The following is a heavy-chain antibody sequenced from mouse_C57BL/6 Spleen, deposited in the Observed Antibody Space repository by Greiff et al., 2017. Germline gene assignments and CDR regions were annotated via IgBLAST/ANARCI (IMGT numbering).Heavy chain of an antibody. CDR1: GFTFSSYA. Sequence: EVKLVESGEGLVKPGGSLKLSCAASGFTFSSYAMSWVRQTPEKRLEWVAYISSGGDYIYYADTVKGRFTISRDNARNTLYLQMSSLKSEDTAMYYCTRVRYYYGSRDYYAMDYWGQGTSVTVSS. V-gene: IGHV5-9-1*02. D-gene: IGHD1-1*01. J-gene: IGHJ4*01. CDR2: ISSGGDYI. CDR3: TRVRYYYGSRDYYAMDY.